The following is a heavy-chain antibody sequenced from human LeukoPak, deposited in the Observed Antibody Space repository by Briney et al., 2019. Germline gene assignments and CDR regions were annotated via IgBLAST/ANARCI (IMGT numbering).Heavy chain of an antibody. CDR1: GFTFSSYW. CDR3: ARVPYCGGDCYSDYWYFDL. V-gene: IGHV3-7*01. Sequence: GGSLTLSCAASGFTFSSYWMSWVRQAPGKGLEWVANIKQDGSEKYYVDSVKGRFTISRDNAKNSLYLQMNSLRAEDTAVYYCARVPYCGGDCYSDYWYFDLWGRGTLVTVSS. J-gene: IGHJ2*01. CDR2: IKQDGSEK. D-gene: IGHD2-21*02.